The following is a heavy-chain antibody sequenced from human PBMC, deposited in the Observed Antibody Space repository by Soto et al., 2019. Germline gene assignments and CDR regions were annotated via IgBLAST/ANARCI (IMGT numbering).Heavy chain of an antibody. V-gene: IGHV3-33*01. CDR2: IWYDGSKK. J-gene: IGHJ6*02. CDR1: GLTFSSFG. CDR3: ARDASYYSLWSGYYPSRNGMDV. Sequence: QVQVVESGGGVVKPGRSLRLSCAASGLTFSSFGMHWVRQAPGKGLGWVSLIWYDGSKKSYGDSVKGRFTISRDNSRNTVYLQMNSLRADDTAVYYCARDASYYSLWSGYYPSRNGMDVWGQGTTVTVSS. D-gene: IGHD3-3*01.